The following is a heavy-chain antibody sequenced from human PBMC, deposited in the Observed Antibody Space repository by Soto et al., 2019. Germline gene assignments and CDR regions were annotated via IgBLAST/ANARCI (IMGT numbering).Heavy chain of an antibody. Sequence: PGGSLRLSCAASGFTVSSNYMSWVRQAPGKGLEWVSVIYSGGSTYYADSVKGRFTISRDNSKNTLYLQMNSLRAEDTAVYYCTAAGTVYYFDYWGQGTLVTVSS. J-gene: IGHJ4*02. V-gene: IGHV3-53*01. D-gene: IGHD6-13*01. CDR3: TAAGTVYYFDY. CDR1: GFTVSSNY. CDR2: IYSGGST.